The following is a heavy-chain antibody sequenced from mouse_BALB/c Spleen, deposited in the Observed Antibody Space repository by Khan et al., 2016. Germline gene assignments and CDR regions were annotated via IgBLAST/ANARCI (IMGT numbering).Heavy chain of an antibody. V-gene: IGHV4-1*02. Sequence: EVKLLESGGGLVQPGGSLKLSCAASGFDFSRYWMTWVRQAPGKGLEWIGEINPDSSTINYTPSLKDKFIISRDNAKNTLYLQMSKVRSEDTGCYYCGRLYYYGLVDYWGQGTTLTVSS. CDR3: GRLYYYGLVDY. CDR2: INPDSSTI. J-gene: IGHJ2*01. D-gene: IGHD1-1*01. CDR1: GFDFSRYW.